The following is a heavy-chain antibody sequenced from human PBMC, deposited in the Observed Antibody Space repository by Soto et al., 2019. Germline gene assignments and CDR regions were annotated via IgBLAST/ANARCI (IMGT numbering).Heavy chain of an antibody. CDR3: AQGGPAYTWFDP. V-gene: IGHV3-23*01. J-gene: IGHJ5*02. CDR2: ISASAGNT. Sequence: QPGGSLRLSCAASGFTFSSYAMSWVRQAPGKGLEWVSTISASAGNTHYADSVKGRFTISRDDSKNTLYLQMNRLRAEDTALYYCAQGGPAYTWFDPWGQGTLVTVSS. CDR1: GFTFSSYA.